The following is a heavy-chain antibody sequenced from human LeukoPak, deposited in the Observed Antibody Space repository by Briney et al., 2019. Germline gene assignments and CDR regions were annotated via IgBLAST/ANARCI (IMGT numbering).Heavy chain of an antibody. V-gene: IGHV3-48*01. CDR1: GLIFSTYS. D-gene: IGHD2-15*01. Sequence: GGSLRLSCGASGLIFSTYSMNWLRQAPGKGLEWVSYISGSGTTISYADSVKGRFTISRDNAEKSLYLQMSSLRAEDTAVYYCARSGGFDIWGQGTMVTVSS. CDR2: ISGSGTTI. CDR3: ARSGGFDI. J-gene: IGHJ3*02.